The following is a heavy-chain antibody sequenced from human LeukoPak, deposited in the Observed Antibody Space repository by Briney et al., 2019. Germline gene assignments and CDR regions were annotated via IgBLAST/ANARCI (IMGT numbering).Heavy chain of an antibody. CDR3: ARALAAAGDY. V-gene: IGHV3-21*01. CDR1: GFTFSSYS. J-gene: IGHJ4*02. D-gene: IGHD6-13*01. CDR2: ISSSSSYI. Sequence: GGSLRLSCAGSGFTFSSYSMNWVRQAPGKGLEWVSSISSSSSYIYYADSVKGRFTISRDNARNSLYLQMNSLRAEDTAAYYCARALAAAGDYWGQGTLVTVSS.